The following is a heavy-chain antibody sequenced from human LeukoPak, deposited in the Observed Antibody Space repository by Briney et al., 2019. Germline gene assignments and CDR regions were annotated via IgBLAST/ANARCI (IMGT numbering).Heavy chain of an antibody. CDR2: IYYSGST. Sequence: PSQTLSLTCTVSGGSISSGDYYWSWISQPPGKGLEWIGYIYYSGSTYYNPSLKSRVTISVDTSKNQFSLKLSSVTAADTAVYYCAREPYDILTGYPSRWFDPWGQGTLVTVSS. D-gene: IGHD3-9*01. CDR1: GGSISSGDYY. J-gene: IGHJ5*02. V-gene: IGHV4-30-4*01. CDR3: AREPYDILTGYPSRWFDP.